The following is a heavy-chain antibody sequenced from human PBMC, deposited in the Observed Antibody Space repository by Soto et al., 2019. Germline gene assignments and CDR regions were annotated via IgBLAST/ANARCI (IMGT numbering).Heavy chain of an antibody. Sequence: QVHLQESGPGLVKPSETLSLTCSVSGGYVTSDTYYWSWIRQPPGKGLEWIGYIYYSGSTNYNPSLKSRLTISVDTSKNQISLKLSSVTAADTAVYYCARDQGIAVAVFDYWGQGTLVTVSS. V-gene: IGHV4-61*01. J-gene: IGHJ4*02. CDR2: IYYSGST. CDR1: GGYVTSDTYY. D-gene: IGHD6-19*01. CDR3: ARDQGIAVAVFDY.